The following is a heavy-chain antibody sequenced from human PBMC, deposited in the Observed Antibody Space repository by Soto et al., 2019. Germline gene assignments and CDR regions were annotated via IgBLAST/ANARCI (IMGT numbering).Heavy chain of an antibody. D-gene: IGHD2-15*01. Sequence: ASVKVSCKASGYTFTSYYMHWVRQAPGQGLEWMGIINPSGGSTSYAQKFQGRVTMTRDTSTSTVYMELSSLRSEDTAVYYCARYCSGGSCYSGMDVWGQGTTVTAP. V-gene: IGHV1-46*01. CDR2: INPSGGST. J-gene: IGHJ6*02. CDR1: GYTFTSYY. CDR3: ARYCSGGSCYSGMDV.